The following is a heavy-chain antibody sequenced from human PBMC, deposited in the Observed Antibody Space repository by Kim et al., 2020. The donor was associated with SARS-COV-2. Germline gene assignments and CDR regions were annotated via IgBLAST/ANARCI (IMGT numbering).Heavy chain of an antibody. CDR2: IYSGGST. D-gene: IGHD6-19*01. V-gene: IGHV3-53*04. CDR1: GFTVSSNY. CDR3: ASNKYSSGWLAFDI. Sequence: GGSLRLSCAASGFTVSSNYMSWVRQAPGKGLEWVSVIYSGGSTYYADSVKGRFTISRHNSKNTLYLQMNSLRAEDTAVYYCASNKYSSGWLAFDIWGQGTMVTVSS. J-gene: IGHJ3*02.